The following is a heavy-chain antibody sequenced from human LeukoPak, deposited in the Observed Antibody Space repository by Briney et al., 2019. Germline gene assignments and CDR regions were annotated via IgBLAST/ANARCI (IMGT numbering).Heavy chain of an antibody. CDR2: IYPGDSGT. V-gene: IGHV5-51*01. J-gene: IGHJ4*02. CDR1: GYSFTSYW. Sequence: GESLKISCKGSGYSFTSYWIGWVRQMSGKGLEWMGIIYPGDSGTRYSPSFQGQVTISADKSISTAYLQWSSLKASDTAMYYCARLTKYCSGATCYQKYYFDYWGQGTLVTVSS. D-gene: IGHD2-15*01. CDR3: ARLTKYCSGATCYQKYYFDY.